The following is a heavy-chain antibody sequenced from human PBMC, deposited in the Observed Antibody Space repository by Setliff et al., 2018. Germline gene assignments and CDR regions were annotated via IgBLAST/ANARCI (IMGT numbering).Heavy chain of an antibody. V-gene: IGHV4-39*01. CDR3: GRGFSRIEGWGNWFDP. Sequence: ASETLSHTCTVSGGSVSNSGFFWGWLRQAPGKGLEWIGNIYDSGSSNYNASLKSRLIITRDTSKNQISLKLTSVTAADTAVYYCGRGFSRIEGWGNWFDPWGQGILVTVSS. CDR1: GGSVSNSGFF. CDR2: IYDSGSS. J-gene: IGHJ5*02. D-gene: IGHD3-22*01.